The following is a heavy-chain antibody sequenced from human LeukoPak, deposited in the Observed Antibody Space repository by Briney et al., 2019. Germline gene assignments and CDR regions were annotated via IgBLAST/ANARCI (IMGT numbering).Heavy chain of an antibody. CDR2: LSHGGTRT. CDR1: GFTFRNFA. D-gene: IGHD1-26*01. Sequence: GGSLRLSCAASGFTFRNFAMSWVRQAPGKGLEWVSGLSHGGTRTFYAASVKGRFTISRDDSNSTLFLQMDNLRVEDTATYYCAKDIELFMSWGQGTLVIDSS. CDR3: AKDIELFMS. V-gene: IGHV3-23*01. J-gene: IGHJ5*02.